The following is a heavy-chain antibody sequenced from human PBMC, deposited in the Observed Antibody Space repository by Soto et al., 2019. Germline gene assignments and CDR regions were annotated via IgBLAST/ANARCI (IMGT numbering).Heavy chain of an antibody. CDR3: ARLGGSGGDSIEH. J-gene: IGHJ4*02. D-gene: IGHD3-10*01. Sequence: QVQLVESGGGVVQPGRSLRLSCAASGFPFSKYGMHWVRQAPGKGLEWVAIIWYDGSKKYYGDSVKGRFTISRDNSKDTLFLQMNSLRADDTAMYYCARLGGSGGDSIEHWVQGTLVTVSS. CDR2: IWYDGSKK. CDR1: GFPFSKYG. V-gene: IGHV3-33*01.